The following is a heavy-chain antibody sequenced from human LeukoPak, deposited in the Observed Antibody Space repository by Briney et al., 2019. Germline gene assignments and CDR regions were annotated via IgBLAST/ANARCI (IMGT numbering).Heavy chain of an antibody. D-gene: IGHD5-24*01. CDR3: ARGDGYNSRWDFYY. J-gene: IGHJ4*02. CDR2: IYYSGST. Sequence: SETLSLTCTVSGGSISSSSYYWGWIRQPPGKGLEWIGSIYYSGSTYYNPSLKSRVTISVDTSKNQFSLKLSSVTAADTAVYYCARGDGYNSRWDFYYWGQGTLVTVSS. V-gene: IGHV4-39*07. CDR1: GGSISSSSYY.